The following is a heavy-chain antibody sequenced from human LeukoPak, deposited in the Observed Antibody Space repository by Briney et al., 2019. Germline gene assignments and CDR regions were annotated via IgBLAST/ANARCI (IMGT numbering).Heavy chain of an antibody. CDR1: GNTFSSYT. CDR3: ARDLTLGYCSGGSCYPGAFDI. D-gene: IGHD2-15*01. Sequence: ASVKVSCKASGNTFSSYTMHWVRQAPGQRLEWMGWINAGNGNTKYSQKFQGRVTITRDTSASTAYMELSSLRSEDTAVYYCARDLTLGYCSGGSCYPGAFDIWGQGTMVTVSS. V-gene: IGHV1-3*01. J-gene: IGHJ3*02. CDR2: INAGNGNT.